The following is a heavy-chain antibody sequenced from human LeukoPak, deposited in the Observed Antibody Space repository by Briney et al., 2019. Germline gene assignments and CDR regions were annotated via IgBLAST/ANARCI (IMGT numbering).Heavy chain of an antibody. J-gene: IGHJ6*04. CDR1: GYTFTGYY. D-gene: IGHD3-10*01. CDR2: INPNSGGT. V-gene: IGHV1-2*04. CDR3: AKSYGSGGYYYGMDV. Sequence: GASVKVSCKASGYTFTGYYMHWVRQAPGQGLEWMGWINPNSGGTNYAQKFQGWVTMTRDTSISTADMELSRLRSHDTAVYYCAKSYGSGGYYYGMDVWGKGTTVTVSS.